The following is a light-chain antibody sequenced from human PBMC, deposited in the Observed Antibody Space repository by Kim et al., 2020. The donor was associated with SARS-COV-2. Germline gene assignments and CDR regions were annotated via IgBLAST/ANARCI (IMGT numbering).Light chain of an antibody. V-gene: IGKV3-11*01. CDR3: QQRSNWPRT. CDR1: QTVGSY. Sequence: LSPGERATLSCRASQTVGSYLAWYQQKPGQAPRLLIYDASTRATGIPARFSGSGFGTDFTLTISRLEPEDFAVYYCQQRSNWPRTFGQGTKVDIK. J-gene: IGKJ1*01. CDR2: DAS.